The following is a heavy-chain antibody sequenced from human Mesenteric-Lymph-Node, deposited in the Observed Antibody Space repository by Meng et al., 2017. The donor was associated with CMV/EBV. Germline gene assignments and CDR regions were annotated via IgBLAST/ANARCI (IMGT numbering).Heavy chain of an antibody. Sequence: QITLKESGPTLVKPTQTLTLTCSFSGFSLSTSGVGVGGIRQPPGKALEWLALIYWDDDKRYSPSLKSRLTITKDTSKNQVVLTMTNMDPVDTATYYCAHSSGIAAAGPFYFDYWGQGTLVTVSS. D-gene: IGHD6-13*01. CDR1: GFSLSTSGVG. CDR3: AHSSGIAAAGPFYFDY. J-gene: IGHJ4*02. CDR2: IYWDDDK. V-gene: IGHV2-5*02.